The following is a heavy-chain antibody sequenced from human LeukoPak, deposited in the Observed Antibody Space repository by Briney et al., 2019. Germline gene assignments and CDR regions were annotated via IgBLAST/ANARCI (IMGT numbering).Heavy chain of an antibody. Sequence: ASVKLSCKASGYTFTSYGISWVRQAPGQGLELMGWINPNSGGTNYAQEVQGRGTMTRDTSISTAYLELSMLRSNDTAMYYCSRLAVAGLDRDAFDIWGQGTMVTVSS. CDR3: SRLAVAGLDRDAFDI. J-gene: IGHJ3*02. CDR1: GYTFTSYG. V-gene: IGHV1-2*02. D-gene: IGHD6-19*01. CDR2: INPNSGGT.